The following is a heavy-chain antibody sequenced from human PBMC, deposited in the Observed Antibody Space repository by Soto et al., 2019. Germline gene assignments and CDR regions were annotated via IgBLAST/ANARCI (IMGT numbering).Heavy chain of an antibody. Sequence: GGSLRLSCAASGFAFANYEMHWVRQAPGKGLDRVAYINGGGDVKYYADSVEGRFTISRDNAKNALFLQMDNLRAEDTAIYYCARLSGDGFWKSYSPYNLFESWGQGALVTAPQ. CDR2: INGGGDVK. D-gene: IGHD3-3*01. J-gene: IGHJ5*01. CDR3: ARLSGDGFWKSYSPYNLFES. V-gene: IGHV3-48*03. CDR1: GFAFANYE.